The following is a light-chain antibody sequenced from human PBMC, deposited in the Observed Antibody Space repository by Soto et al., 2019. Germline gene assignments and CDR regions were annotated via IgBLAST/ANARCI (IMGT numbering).Light chain of an antibody. Sequence: QSALTQPASVSGSPGQSITISCTGTSNDVGGYNYVSWYQQHPGKAPKLMIYDVSNRPSGVSNRFSGSKSGNTASLTISGLQAADEADYYCSSYTRSSTYVVFGGGTKLTVL. CDR3: SSYTRSSTYVV. V-gene: IGLV2-14*01. J-gene: IGLJ2*01. CDR1: SNDVGGYNY. CDR2: DVS.